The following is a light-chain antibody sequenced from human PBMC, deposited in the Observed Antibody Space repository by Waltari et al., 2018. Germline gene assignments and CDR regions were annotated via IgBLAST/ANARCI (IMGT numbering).Light chain of an antibody. CDR3: MQAVQGLS. CDR2: LAS. CDR1: QSLLHTDGYNY. Sequence: EIVMTQSPLSLPVTPGEPASISCRSSQSLLHTDGYNYLVWYLQKAGQSPQLLIYLASHRASGVPDRFSGSGSGTDFTLKISRVEAEDVGVYYCMQAVQGLSFGGGTKVET. V-gene: IGKV2-28*01. J-gene: IGKJ4*01.